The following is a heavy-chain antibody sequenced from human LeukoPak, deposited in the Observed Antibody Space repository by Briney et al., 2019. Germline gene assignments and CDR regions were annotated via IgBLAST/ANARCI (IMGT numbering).Heavy chain of an antibody. CDR2: INNDGSDT. CDR1: GFTFSNYW. D-gene: IGHD3-16*01. CDR3: VRGLRGPDY. J-gene: IGHJ4*02. V-gene: IGHV3-74*01. Sequence: GGSLRLSCAASGFTFSNYWMHWVRHAPGKGLVWVSRINNDGSDTVYVDSVKGRFTVSRDNAENTLYLQMNSLRVEDTAVYYCVRGLRGPDYWGQGSLVTVSS.